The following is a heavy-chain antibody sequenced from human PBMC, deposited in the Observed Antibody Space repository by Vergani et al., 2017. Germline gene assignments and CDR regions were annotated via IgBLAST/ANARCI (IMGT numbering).Heavy chain of an antibody. CDR3: AKAFKAVAAYYYYYYGMDV. CDR1: GFTVSSNY. V-gene: IGHV3-23*04. D-gene: IGHD6-19*01. CDR2: ISGSGGST. J-gene: IGHJ6*02. Sequence: EVQLVESGGGLVQPGGSLRLSCAASGFTVSSNYMSWVRQAPGKGLEWVSAISGSGGSTYYADSVKGRFTISRDNSKNTLYLQMNSLRAEDTAVYYCAKAFKAVAAYYYYYYGMDVWGQGTTVTVSS.